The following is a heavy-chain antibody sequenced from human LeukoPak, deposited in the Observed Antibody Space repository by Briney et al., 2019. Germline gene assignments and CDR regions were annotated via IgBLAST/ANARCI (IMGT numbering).Heavy chain of an antibody. V-gene: IGHV3-30*03. CDR1: GFTFSSYG. CDR2: ISYDGSNK. J-gene: IGHJ3*02. CDR3: ARDAYSGRRGRFDI. Sequence: GGSLRLSCAASGFTFSSYGMHWVRQAPGKGLEWVAFISYDGSNKYYADSVKGRFTISRHNSKNTLYLQMNSLRAEDTAVYYCARDAYSGRRGRFDIWGQGTMVTVSS. D-gene: IGHD1-26*01.